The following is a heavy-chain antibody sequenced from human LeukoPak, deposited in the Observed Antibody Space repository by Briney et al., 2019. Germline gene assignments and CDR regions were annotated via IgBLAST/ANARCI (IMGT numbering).Heavy chain of an antibody. V-gene: IGHV4-34*01. D-gene: IGHD5-12*01. CDR3: ARDRIVATTYYYYYGMDV. Sequence: SETLSLTCAVYGGSFSGYYWSWIRQPPGKGLEWIGEINHSGSTNYNPSLKSRVTISVDTSKNQFYLKLSSVTAADTAVYYCARDRIVATTYYYYYGMDVWGKGTTVTVSS. CDR2: INHSGST. J-gene: IGHJ6*04. CDR1: GGSFSGYY.